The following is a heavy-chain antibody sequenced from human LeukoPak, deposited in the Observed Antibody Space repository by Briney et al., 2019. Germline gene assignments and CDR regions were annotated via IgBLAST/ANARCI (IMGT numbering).Heavy chain of an antibody. CDR2: IVVGSGNT. V-gene: IGHV1-58*01. J-gene: IGHJ6*03. CDR1: GFTFTSSA. CDR3: AADPEPRDYYYYMDV. Sequence: SVKVSCKASGFTFTSSAVQWVRQARGQRLEWIGWIVVGSGNTNYAQKFQERVTITRDMSTSTAYMELSSLRSEDTAVYYCAADPEPRDYYYYMDVWGKGTTVTVSS.